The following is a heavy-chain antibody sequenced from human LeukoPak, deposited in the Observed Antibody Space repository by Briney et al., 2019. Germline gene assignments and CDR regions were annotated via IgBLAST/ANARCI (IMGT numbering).Heavy chain of an antibody. CDR1: GFTFDDYA. CDR2: ISWNSGSI. CDR3: AKASYYDILTGRIDY. Sequence: PGRSLRLSCAASGFTFDDYAMHWVRQAPGKGLEWVSGISWNSGSIGYADSVKGRFTISRDNAKNSLYLQMNSLRAEDTALYYCAKASYYDILTGRIDYWGQGTLVTVSS. V-gene: IGHV3-9*01. J-gene: IGHJ4*02. D-gene: IGHD3-9*01.